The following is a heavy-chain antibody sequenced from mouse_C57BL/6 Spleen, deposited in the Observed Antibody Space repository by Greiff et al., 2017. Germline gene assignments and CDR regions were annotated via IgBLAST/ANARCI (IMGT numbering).Heavy chain of an antibody. CDR2: IYPGSGST. CDR1: GYTFTSYW. D-gene: IGHD1-1*02. CDR3: ARRGYYGDSPGWFAY. J-gene: IGHJ3*01. Sequence: QVQLQQPGAELVKPGASVKMSCKASGYTFTSYWITWVKQRPGQGLEWIGDIYPGSGSTNYNEKFKSKATLTVDTSSSTAYMQLSSLTSEDSAVYYCARRGYYGDSPGWFAYWGQGTLVTVSA. V-gene: IGHV1-55*01.